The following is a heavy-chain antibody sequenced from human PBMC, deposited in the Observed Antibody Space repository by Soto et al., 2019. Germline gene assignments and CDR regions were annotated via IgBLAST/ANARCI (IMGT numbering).Heavy chain of an antibody. D-gene: IGHD3-10*01. J-gene: IGHJ6*02. Sequence: EVQLVESGGGLVQPGGSLRLSCAASGFTFSSYSMNWVRQAPGKGLEWVSYISSSSSTIYYVDSVKGRFTISRDNAKNSLYLQMNSLRDADTAVYYCARDRAGAQYGLDVWGQGTTVTVSS. CDR2: ISSSSSTI. CDR3: ARDRAGAQYGLDV. CDR1: GFTFSSYS. V-gene: IGHV3-48*02.